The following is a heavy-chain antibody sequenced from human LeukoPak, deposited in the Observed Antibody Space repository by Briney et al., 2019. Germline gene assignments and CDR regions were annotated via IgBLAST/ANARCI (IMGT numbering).Heavy chain of an antibody. CDR1: GYTFTSYG. Sequence: ASVKVSCKASGYTFTSYGISWVRQAPGQGLEWMGWISAYSGNTNYAQKLQGRVTMTTDTSTSTAYMELRSLRSDDTAVYYCARLVVHTYLFDPWGQGTLVTVSS. D-gene: IGHD2-15*01. J-gene: IGHJ5*02. CDR2: ISAYSGNT. V-gene: IGHV1-18*01. CDR3: ARLVVHTYLFDP.